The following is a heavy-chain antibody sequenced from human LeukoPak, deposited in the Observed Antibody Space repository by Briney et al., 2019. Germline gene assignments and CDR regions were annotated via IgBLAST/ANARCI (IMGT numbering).Heavy chain of an antibody. CDR3: ARDTDSSGYYYDASDI. Sequence: GASVKVSCKASGYTFTGYYMHWVRQAPGQGLEWMGWINPNSGGTNYAQKFQGRVTMTRDTSISTAYMELSRLRSDDTAVYYCARDTDSSGYYYDASDIWGQGTMVTVSS. D-gene: IGHD3-22*01. J-gene: IGHJ3*02. CDR1: GYTFTGYY. V-gene: IGHV1-2*02. CDR2: INPNSGGT.